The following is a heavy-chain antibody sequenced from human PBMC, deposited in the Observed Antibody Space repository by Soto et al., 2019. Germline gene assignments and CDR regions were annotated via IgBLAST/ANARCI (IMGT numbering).Heavy chain of an antibody. CDR3: AKDRVAVAGPQYFHH. CDR1: GFTFSNYA. J-gene: IGHJ1*01. V-gene: IGHV3-23*01. Sequence: GGSLRLSCAASGFTFSNYAMSWVRQAPGKGLEWVSGISGSGDTRFYADSVKGRFTISRDNPKNTLYLQMNSLRAEDTAVYYCAKDRVAVAGPQYFHHWGQGTLVTVSS. CDR2: ISGSGDTR. D-gene: IGHD6-19*01.